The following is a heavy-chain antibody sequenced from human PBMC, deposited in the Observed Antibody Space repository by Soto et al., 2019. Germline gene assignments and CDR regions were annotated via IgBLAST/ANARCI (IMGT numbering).Heavy chain of an antibody. V-gene: IGHV3-23*01. D-gene: IGHD2-2*01. CDR1: GFTFSSYA. CDR3: AKHLSTACPNCFDP. Sequence: EVQLLESGGGLVQPGGSLRLSCAASGFTFSSYAMSWVRQAPGQGLEWVSVISGGGDTYYADSVKGRFTISRDNSKNTLYLQMNYLRAEDTAVYYCAKHLSTACPNCFDPWGHGTLVTVSS. J-gene: IGHJ5*02. CDR2: ISGGGDT.